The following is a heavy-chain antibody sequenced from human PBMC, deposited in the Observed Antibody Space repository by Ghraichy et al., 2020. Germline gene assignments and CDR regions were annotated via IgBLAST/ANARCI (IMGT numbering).Heavy chain of an antibody. V-gene: IGHV4-34*01. CDR3: ARGPVVAALRSLRRFDP. CDR2: INHSGST. J-gene: IGHJ5*02. CDR1: GGSFSGYY. Sequence: SETLSLTCAVYGGSFSGYYWSWIRQPPGKGLEWIGEINHSGSTNYNPSLKSRVTISVDTSKNQFSLKLSSVTAADTAVYYCARGPVVAALRSLRRFDPWGQGTLVTVSS. D-gene: IGHD2-15*01.